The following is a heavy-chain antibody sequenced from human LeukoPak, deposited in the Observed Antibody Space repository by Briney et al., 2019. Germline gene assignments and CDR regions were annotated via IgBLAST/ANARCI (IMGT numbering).Heavy chain of an antibody. V-gene: IGHV3-30*18. CDR1: GFTFSSYG. J-gene: IGHJ4*02. CDR3: AKDASGYDTSFDY. D-gene: IGHD5-12*01. Sequence: GRSLRLSCAASGFTFSSYGMHWVRQAPGKGLEWVAVISYDGSNKYYADSVKGRFTISRDNSKNTLYLQMNSLRAEDTAVYYCAKDASGYDTSFDYWGQGTLVTVSS. CDR2: ISYDGSNK.